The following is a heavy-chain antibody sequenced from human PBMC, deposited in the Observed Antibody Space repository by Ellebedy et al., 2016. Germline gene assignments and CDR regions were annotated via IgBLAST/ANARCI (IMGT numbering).Heavy chain of an antibody. CDR2: LSAGGDKT. CDR3: YYGHYSGS. V-gene: IGHV3-23*01. D-gene: IGHD4-17*01. J-gene: IGHJ4*02. CDR1: GFILSTYF. Sequence: GESLKISXSASGFILSTYFMSWVRQAPGKGLEWVSTLSAGGDKTSLADSVKGRFTVSRDNSKNTVYLQMNSLRIEDTAVYYCYYGHYSGSWGQGTLVTVSS.